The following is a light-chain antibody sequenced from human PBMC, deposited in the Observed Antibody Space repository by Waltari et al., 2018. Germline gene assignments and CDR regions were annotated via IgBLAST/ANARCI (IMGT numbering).Light chain of an antibody. Sequence: QSALTQPASVSGSPGQSITISCIGSSGDVGGAVSVSWYQAHPGQAPKVIIYDVSNRPAGVSDRFSGSKSGNTASLTISGLQAEDEATYYCASQSRNNVVIFGGGTKLTVL. J-gene: IGLJ2*01. V-gene: IGLV2-14*03. CDR2: DVS. CDR3: ASQSRNNVVI. CDR1: SGDVGGAVS.